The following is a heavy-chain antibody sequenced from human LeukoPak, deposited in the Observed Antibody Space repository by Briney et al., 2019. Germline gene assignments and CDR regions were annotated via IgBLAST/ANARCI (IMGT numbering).Heavy chain of an antibody. CDR3: AIDQFGYSSGCGPRASFDL. J-gene: IGHJ2*01. D-gene: IGHD6-19*01. V-gene: IGHV3-33*01. Sequence: GGTPRLSCAASGFPFSSYGMHRVRHTPDKGVEWVAVIWYDGSNKYYADSVKGRFTISRDSSKNTLYLQMNSLRPEDTAVYYCAIDQFGYSSGCGPRASFDLWGRGTLVTVSS. CDR2: IWYDGSNK. CDR1: GFPFSSYG.